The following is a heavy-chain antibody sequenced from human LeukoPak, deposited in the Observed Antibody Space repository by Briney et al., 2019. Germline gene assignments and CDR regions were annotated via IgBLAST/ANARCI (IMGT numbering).Heavy chain of an antibody. CDR2: ISSSGSTI. CDR1: GFTFSSYE. CDR3: ARERQGDSSGYYSYYYYYGRDV. D-gene: IGHD3-22*01. J-gene: IGHJ6*04. V-gene: IGHV3-48*03. Sequence: PGGSLRLSCAASGFTFSSYEMNWVRQAPGKGLEWVSDISSSGSTIYYADSVKGRFNISRDNAKNSLYLQMNSLRAEDTAVYYCARERQGDSSGYYSYYYYYGRDVWGEETTVTVPS.